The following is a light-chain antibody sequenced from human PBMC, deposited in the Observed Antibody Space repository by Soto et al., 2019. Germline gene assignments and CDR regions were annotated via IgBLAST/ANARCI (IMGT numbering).Light chain of an antibody. Sequence: EIVLTQSPGTLSLSPGERATLSCRASQSLSANYLAWYQQRPGRAPRLLIHGASNRATGIPDRFSGSGSGTEFTLTISRLEPDDFAVYYCQQYGTSPRTFGQGTRLEIK. J-gene: IGKJ5*01. CDR3: QQYGTSPRT. CDR2: GAS. CDR1: QSLSANY. V-gene: IGKV3-20*01.